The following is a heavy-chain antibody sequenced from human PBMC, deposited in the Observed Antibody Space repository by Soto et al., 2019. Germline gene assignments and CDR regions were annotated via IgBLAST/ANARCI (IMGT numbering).Heavy chain of an antibody. CDR2: IYYSAST. V-gene: IGHV4-31*03. J-gene: IGHJ4*02. CDR3: LRVAPRAY. CDR1: GRSISTGGYY. D-gene: IGHD5-12*01. Sequence: QVQLQESRPGLVKPSQTLTLTCTVSGRSISTGGYYWSWIRQHPGKGPEWIGYIYYSASTYYNPSIKRRVTLSVYTSETQFAFKLTSVPAADPAVYLCLRVAPRAYLVQGAIVT.